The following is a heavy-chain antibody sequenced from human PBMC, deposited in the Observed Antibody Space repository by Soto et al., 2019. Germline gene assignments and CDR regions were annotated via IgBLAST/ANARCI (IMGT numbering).Heavy chain of an antibody. Sequence: QLQLQESGPGRVKPSETLSLTCSVSGGSISTSSYFWGWIRQPPGKGLEWVGAVHYSGSANYRSSLQSRVTISVDTSQNQFSLRLRSVTAADTAVYYCARHRWGSGSYSGLLDFWGQGALVTVSS. CDR3: ARHRWGSGSYSGLLDF. J-gene: IGHJ4*02. CDR2: VHYSGSA. D-gene: IGHD3-10*01. V-gene: IGHV4-39*01. CDR1: GGSISTSSYF.